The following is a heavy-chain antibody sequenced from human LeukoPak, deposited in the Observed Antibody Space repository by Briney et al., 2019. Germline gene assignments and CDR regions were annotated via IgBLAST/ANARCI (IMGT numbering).Heavy chain of an antibody. CDR1: GGSFSADY. J-gene: IGHJ4*02. CDR3: ARGRLAVAVFDF. CDR2: INHSGST. V-gene: IGHV4-34*01. D-gene: IGHD6-19*01. Sequence: SETLSLTCAVYGGSFSADYWNWIRQPPGKGLEWIGEINHSGSTNYNPSLKSRVNISLDMSKNQFSLKLSSVTAADTAVFYCARGRLAVAVFDFWGQGTLVTVSS.